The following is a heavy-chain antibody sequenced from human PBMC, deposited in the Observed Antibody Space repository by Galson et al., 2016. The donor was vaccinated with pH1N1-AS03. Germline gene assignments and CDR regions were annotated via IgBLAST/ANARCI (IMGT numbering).Heavy chain of an antibody. Sequence: SVKVSCKASGGSFSNFVFSWVRQAPGQGLEWMAGIFPFFGTANYTQKFQGRLTVTADKATSATHMELKRLRSEATAVYYCARGKWFRELAYYYYSGMDIWGQGTTVTIS. CDR1: GGSFSNFV. V-gene: IGHV1-69*06. CDR2: IFPFFGTA. J-gene: IGHJ6*02. CDR3: ARGKWFRELAYYYYSGMDI. D-gene: IGHD3-10*01.